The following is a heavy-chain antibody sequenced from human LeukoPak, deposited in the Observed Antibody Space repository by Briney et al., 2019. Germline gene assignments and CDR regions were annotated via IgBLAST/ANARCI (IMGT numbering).Heavy chain of an antibody. D-gene: IGHD3-10*01. CDR1: GFTFSSYG. V-gene: IGHV3-30*18. J-gene: IGHJ4*02. CDR3: AKDKARYGSGSYTPGDY. CDR2: ISYDGSNK. Sequence: GGSLRLSCAASGFTFSSYGMHWVRQAPGKGLEWVAVISYDGSNKYYADSVKGRFTISRDNSKNTLYLQMNSLRAEDTAVYYCAKDKARYGSGSYTPGDYWGQGTLVTVSS.